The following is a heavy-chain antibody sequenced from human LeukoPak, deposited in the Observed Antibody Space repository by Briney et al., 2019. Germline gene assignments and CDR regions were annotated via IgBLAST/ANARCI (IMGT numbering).Heavy chain of an antibody. CDR3: ARQNRNGFEY. Sequence: GGSLRLSCAASGFTFRTYDFHWVRQTTGKGLEWVSATGTAGDTWYSGSVKGRFTISRENAKSSMYLQMNSLRVGDTAVYYCARQNRNGFEYWGQGTLVTVSS. CDR2: TGTAGDT. V-gene: IGHV3-13*01. CDR1: GFTFRTYD. D-gene: IGHD2-8*01. J-gene: IGHJ4*02.